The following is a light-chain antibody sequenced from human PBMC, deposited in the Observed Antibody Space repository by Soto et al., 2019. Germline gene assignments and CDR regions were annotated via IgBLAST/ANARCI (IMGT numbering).Light chain of an antibody. J-gene: IGLJ2*01. CDR2: EAD. CDR1: RSDVGSYNF. Sequence: QSVLTQPASVSGSPGQSISISCTGSRSDVGSYNFVSWYQLFPGKAPELIIYEADKRPSGVSSRFSGSKSGFTASLTISGLQAEDEADYFCSSYAGDSALIFGGGTKLTVL. CDR3: SSYAGDSALI. V-gene: IGLV2-23*01.